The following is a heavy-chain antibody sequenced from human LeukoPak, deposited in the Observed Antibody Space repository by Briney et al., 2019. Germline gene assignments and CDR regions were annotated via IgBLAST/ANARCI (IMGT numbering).Heavy chain of an antibody. V-gene: IGHV4-4*07. J-gene: IGHJ4*02. CDR3: VTDRSGSYDY. Sequence: SETLSLTCTVSGASISSFYWSWIRQPAGKGLEWIGRIYTSGGTNYNPSLKSRVTMSIDTSKNQFSLKLYSVTAADTAVYYCVTDRSGSYDYWGQGVLVTVSS. D-gene: IGHD1-26*01. CDR2: IYTSGGT. CDR1: GASISSFY.